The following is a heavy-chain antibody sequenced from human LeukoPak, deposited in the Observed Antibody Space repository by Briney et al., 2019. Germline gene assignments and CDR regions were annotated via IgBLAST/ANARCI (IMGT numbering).Heavy chain of an antibody. CDR3: ARVLGRRAKIVVVILAY. V-gene: IGHV1-8*01. J-gene: IGHJ4*02. Sequence: GASVKVSCKATGYTFTSYDINWVRKATGQGIEWMGRMNPNSGNTGYAQKFQGRVTMTRNTSISTAYMELSSLRSEDTAVYYCARVLGRRAKIVVVILAYWGQGTLVTVSS. CDR1: GYTFTSYD. D-gene: IGHD3-22*01. CDR2: MNPNSGNT.